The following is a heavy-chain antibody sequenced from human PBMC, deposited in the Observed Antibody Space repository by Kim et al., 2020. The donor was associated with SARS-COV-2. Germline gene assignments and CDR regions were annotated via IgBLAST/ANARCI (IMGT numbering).Heavy chain of an antibody. V-gene: IGHV1-2*04. D-gene: IGHD1-26*01. CDR1: GYTFTGYY. CDR2: INPNSGGT. Sequence: ASVKVSYKASGYTFTGYYMHWVRQAPGQGLEWMGWINPNSGGTNYAQKFQGWVTMTRDTSISTAYMELSRLRSDDTAVYYCARERSQVSGSYSYGMDVWGQGTTVTVSS. J-gene: IGHJ6*02. CDR3: ARERSQVSGSYSYGMDV.